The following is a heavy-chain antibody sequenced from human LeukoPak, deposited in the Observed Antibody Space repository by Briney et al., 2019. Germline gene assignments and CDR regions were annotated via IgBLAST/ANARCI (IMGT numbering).Heavy chain of an antibody. CDR1: GFTFSSYA. V-gene: IGHV3-23*01. Sequence: SGGSLRLSCGASGFTFSSYAMSWVRQAPGKGLEWVSAISGSGGSTYYADSVKGRFTISRDNSKNTLYLQMNSLRAEDTAVYYCARLLGGSTGYMDVWGKGTTVTVSS. D-gene: IGHD2-8*02. CDR2: ISGSGGST. CDR3: ARLLGGSTGYMDV. J-gene: IGHJ6*03.